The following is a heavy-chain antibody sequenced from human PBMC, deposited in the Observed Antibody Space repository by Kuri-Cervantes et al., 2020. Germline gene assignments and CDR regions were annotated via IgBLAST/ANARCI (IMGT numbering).Heavy chain of an antibody. CDR2: INPNSGGT. CDR1: GYTFTGYY. V-gene: IGHV1-2*02. D-gene: IGHD3-22*01. Sequence: ASVKVSCKASGYTFTGYYMHWVRQAPGQGLEWMGWINPNSGGTNYAQKFQERVTITRDMSTSTAYMELSSLRSEDTAVYYCAAEAPNYYDSSGYNFDYWGKGTLVTVSS. J-gene: IGHJ4*02. CDR3: AAEAPNYYDSSGYNFDY.